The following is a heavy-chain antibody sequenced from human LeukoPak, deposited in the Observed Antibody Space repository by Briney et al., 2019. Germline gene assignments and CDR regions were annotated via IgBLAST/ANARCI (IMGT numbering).Heavy chain of an antibody. CDR3: ARARLVATTEPFDY. CDR1: GFTFSSYA. CDR2: ISGSRSYT. Sequence: GGSLRLSCAASGFTFSSYAMSWVRQAPGKGLEWVSAISGSRSYTYYADSVKGRFTISRDNAKNSLYLQMNSLRAEDTAVYYCARARLVATTEPFDYWGQGTLVTVSS. J-gene: IGHJ4*02. D-gene: IGHD5-12*01. V-gene: IGHV3-21*01.